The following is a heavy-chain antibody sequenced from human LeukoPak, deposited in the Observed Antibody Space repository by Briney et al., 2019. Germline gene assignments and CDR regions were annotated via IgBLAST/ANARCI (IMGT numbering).Heavy chain of an antibody. CDR1: GFTFSSYG. J-gene: IGHJ4*02. CDR3: AKDGVTGNLDY. CDR2: ISYDGSNK. V-gene: IGHV3-30*18. Sequence: GGSLRLSCAASGFTFSSYGMHWVRQAPGKGLEWVAVISYDGSNKYYADSVKGRFTISRDDSKNTLYLRMNSLRAEDTAVYYCAKDGVTGNLDYWGQGTLVTVSS. D-gene: IGHD7-27*01.